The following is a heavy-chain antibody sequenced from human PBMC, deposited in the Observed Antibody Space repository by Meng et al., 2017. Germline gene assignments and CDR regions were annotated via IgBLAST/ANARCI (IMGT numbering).Heavy chain of an antibody. CDR1: GFTFSSYE. Sequence: GESLRLSCAASGFTFSSYEMNWVRQAPGKGLVWVSYISSSGSTIYYADSVKGRFTISRDNAKNSLYLQMNSLRAEDTAVYYCARGDGYSYGNLARRLVDYWGQGTLVTVSS. CDR3: ARGDGYSYGNLARRLVDY. D-gene: IGHD5-18*01. CDR2: ISSSGSTI. J-gene: IGHJ4*02. V-gene: IGHV3-48*03.